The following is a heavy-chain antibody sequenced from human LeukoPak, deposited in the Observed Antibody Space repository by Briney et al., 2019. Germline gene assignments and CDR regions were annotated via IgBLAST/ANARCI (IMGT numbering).Heavy chain of an antibody. CDR3: ARQFYYDSGGSHY. CDR2: IFYSGST. V-gene: IGHV4-39*01. Sequence: SETLSLTCTVSGGSISSSSYYWGWIRQPPGKWLEWLGIIFYSGSTYYNPSLEGRVTISVDTSKNQFSLKLSSVTAADTAVYYCARQFYYDSGGSHYWGQGTLVTVSS. CDR1: GGSISSSSYY. J-gene: IGHJ4*02. D-gene: IGHD3-22*01.